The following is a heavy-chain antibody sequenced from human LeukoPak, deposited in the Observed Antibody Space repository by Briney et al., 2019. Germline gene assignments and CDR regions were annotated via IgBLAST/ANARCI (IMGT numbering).Heavy chain of an antibody. CDR1: GDSISSHY. V-gene: IGHV4-59*11. CDR2: LYGNMRT. D-gene: IGHD5-18*01. CDR3: ATIKRGDVYGYFDF. Sequence: PSETLSLTCTVSGDSISSHYWGWLRQPPGKGLEWIAYLYGNMRTKDNPSLKGRVTLSADTSKNQHSLRLSSATAADTAVYYCATIKRGDVYGYFDFWGQGILVTVSS. J-gene: IGHJ4*02.